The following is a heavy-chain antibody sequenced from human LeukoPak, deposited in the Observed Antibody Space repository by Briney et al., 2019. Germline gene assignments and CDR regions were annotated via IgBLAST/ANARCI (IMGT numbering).Heavy chain of an antibody. CDR2: ISSSSSYT. J-gene: IGHJ4*02. D-gene: IGHD3-9*01. Sequence: GGSLRLSCAASGFTFSDYYMSWIRQAPGKGLEWVSYISSSSSYTNYADSVKGRFTISRDNAKNSLYLQTNSLRAEDTAVYYCARVRILTGYYIPYYFDYWGQGTLVTVSS. CDR1: GFTFSDYY. CDR3: ARVRILTGYYIPYYFDY. V-gene: IGHV3-11*05.